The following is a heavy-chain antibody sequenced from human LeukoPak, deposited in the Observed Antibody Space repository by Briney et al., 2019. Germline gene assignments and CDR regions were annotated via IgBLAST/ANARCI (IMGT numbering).Heavy chain of an antibody. Sequence: GGSLRLSCAASGFTFSSYSMNWVRQAPGKGLEWVSSISSSSSYIYYADSVKGRFTISRDNAKNSLYLQMNSLRAEDTAVYYCARDNPQTTVNTVADAFDIWGQGTMVTVSS. J-gene: IGHJ3*02. V-gene: IGHV3-21*01. CDR3: ARDNPQTTVNTVADAFDI. CDR1: GFTFSSYS. CDR2: ISSSSSYI. D-gene: IGHD4-17*01.